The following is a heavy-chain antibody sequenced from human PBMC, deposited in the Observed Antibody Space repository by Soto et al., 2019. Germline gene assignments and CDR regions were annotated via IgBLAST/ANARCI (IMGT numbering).Heavy chain of an antibody. Sequence: RSLTCSVSGGSISTSSYFWGWIRQPPGKGLEWVGAVHYSGSANYRSSLQSRVTISVDTSQNQFSLRLRSVTAADTAVYYCARHRWGSGSYSGLLEFWGQGALVTVSS. CDR3: ARHRWGSGSYSGLLEF. D-gene: IGHD3-10*01. CDR2: VHYSGSA. J-gene: IGHJ4*02. V-gene: IGHV4-39*01. CDR1: GGSISTSSYF.